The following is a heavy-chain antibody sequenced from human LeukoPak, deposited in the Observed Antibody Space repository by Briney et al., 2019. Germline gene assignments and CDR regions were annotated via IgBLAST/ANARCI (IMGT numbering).Heavy chain of an antibody. J-gene: IGHJ5*02. CDR3: ARDVWLEDIVALFDP. Sequence: GGSLRLSCAASGFTFSSYAMHWVRQAPGKGLEWVAVISYDGSNKYYADSVKGRLTISRDNSKNTLYLQVNSLRAEDTAVYYCARDVWLEDIVALFDPWGQGTLVTVSS. D-gene: IGHD2-15*01. CDR2: ISYDGSNK. V-gene: IGHV3-30-3*01. CDR1: GFTFSSYA.